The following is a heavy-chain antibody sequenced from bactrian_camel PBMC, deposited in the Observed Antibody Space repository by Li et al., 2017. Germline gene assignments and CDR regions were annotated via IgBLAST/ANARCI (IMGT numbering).Heavy chain of an antibody. CDR2: IAKAGDT. CDR1: GDTYSRDSRYC. Sequence: HVQLVESGGGSVQSGGSLRLSCVVSGDTYSRDSRYCMAWFRQAPGKEREGVAGIAKAGDTEYADPVMGRFTIAQDNAKNTVYLQLNSLQTDDMGMYYCAKGGTWLSDAGFGYWGQGTQVTVS. V-gene: IGHV3S1*01. D-gene: IGHD1*01. J-gene: IGHJ6*01. CDR3: AKGGTWLSDAGFGY.